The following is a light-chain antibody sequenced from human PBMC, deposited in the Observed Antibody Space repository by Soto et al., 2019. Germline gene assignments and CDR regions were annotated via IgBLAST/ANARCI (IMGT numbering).Light chain of an antibody. CDR2: KAS. CDR3: QQYNSYCRT. Sequence: DIQMTQSPSTLSSSVGDRVTITCRASQSISSWLAWYQQKPGKAPKLLIYKASSLESGVQSRFSGSGSGTEFTLTISSLQPDDFATYYGQQYNSYCRTFGQGTKVEIK. V-gene: IGKV1-5*03. CDR1: QSISSW. J-gene: IGKJ1*01.